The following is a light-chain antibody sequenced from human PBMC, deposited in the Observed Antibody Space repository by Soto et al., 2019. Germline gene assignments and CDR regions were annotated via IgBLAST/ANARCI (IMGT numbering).Light chain of an antibody. V-gene: IGLV2-11*01. CDR3: CSYAGSYTHYV. CDR1: SGDVGGYNY. J-gene: IGLJ1*01. Sequence: QSALTQPRSVSGSPGHSVTISCTGTSGDVGGYNYVSWYQEHPGKAPKLMTYDVSKRPSGVPDRFSGSKSGNTASLTISGLQAEDEADYYCCSYAGSYTHYVFGTGTKLTVL. CDR2: DVS.